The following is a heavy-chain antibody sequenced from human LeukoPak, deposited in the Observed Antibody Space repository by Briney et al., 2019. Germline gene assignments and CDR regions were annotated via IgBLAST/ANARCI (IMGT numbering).Heavy chain of an antibody. Sequence: ASVKVSCKASGYTFTSYDINWVRQATGQGLEWMGWMNPNSGNTGYAQKFQGRVTMTRNTSISTAYMELSSLRSEDTAVYYCARVKREVHRITIFSGRRAINYFDYWGQGTLVTVSS. CDR1: GYTFTSYD. V-gene: IGHV1-8*01. CDR3: ARVKREVHRITIFSGRRAINYFDY. D-gene: IGHD3-3*01. J-gene: IGHJ4*02. CDR2: MNPNSGNT.